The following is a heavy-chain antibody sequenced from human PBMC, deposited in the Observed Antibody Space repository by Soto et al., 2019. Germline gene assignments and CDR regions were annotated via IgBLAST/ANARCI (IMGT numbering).Heavy chain of an antibody. V-gene: IGHV3-23*04. D-gene: IGHD2-15*01. CDR1: GFTFSSYA. CDR2: ISGSGGST. CDR3: AKAYCSGGSCPLSGY. J-gene: IGHJ4*02. Sequence: VHLVESGGGVVQPGGSLRLSCAASGFTFSSYAMSWVRQAPGKGLEWVSAISGSGGSTYYADSVKGRFTISRDNSKNTLYLQMNSLRAEDTAVYYCAKAYCSGGSCPLSGYWGQGTLVTVSS.